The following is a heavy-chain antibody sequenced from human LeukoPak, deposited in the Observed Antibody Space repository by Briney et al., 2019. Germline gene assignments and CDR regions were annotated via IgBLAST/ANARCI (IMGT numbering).Heavy chain of an antibody. CDR3: ARCFGAAADYYGMDV. J-gene: IGHJ6*02. V-gene: IGHV5-51*01. Sequence: GESLKISCKGSGYSFTSYWIGWVRQMPGKGLEWMGIIYPGDSDTRYSPSFQGQVTISADKSISTAYLQWSSLKASDTAMYYCARCFGAAADYYGMDVWGQGTTVTVSS. D-gene: IGHD3-10*01. CDR2: IYPGDSDT. CDR1: GYSFTSYW.